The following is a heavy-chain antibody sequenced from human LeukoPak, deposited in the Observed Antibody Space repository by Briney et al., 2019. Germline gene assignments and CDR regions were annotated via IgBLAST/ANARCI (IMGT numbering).Heavy chain of an antibody. CDR2: SRNKAQSYTT. D-gene: IGHD2-15*01. CDR1: GFTFSDYY. Sequence: GGSLRLSCAASGFTFSDYYIAWVRQAPGKGLEWVGRSRNKAQSYTTEYVASVKGRFTMSRDDSENTLYLQMNSLKTEDTAVYYCARGFCASGSCYSGDYWGQGTLVTVSS. J-gene: IGHJ4*02. V-gene: IGHV3-72*01. CDR3: ARGFCASGSCYSGDY.